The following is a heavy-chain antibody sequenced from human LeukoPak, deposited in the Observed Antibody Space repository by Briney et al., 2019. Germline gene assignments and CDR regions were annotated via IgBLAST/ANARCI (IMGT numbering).Heavy chain of an antibody. D-gene: IGHD3-3*01. CDR2: ISGSGGST. Sequence: GGSLRLSCAASGFTFSSYAMSWVRQAPGKGLEWVSAISGSGGSTYYADSVKGRFTISRDNSKNTLYLQMNSLRAEDTAVYYCARGIRIFGVVIGHWGQGTLVTVSS. CDR1: GFTFSSYA. CDR3: ARGIRIFGVVIGH. V-gene: IGHV3-23*01. J-gene: IGHJ4*02.